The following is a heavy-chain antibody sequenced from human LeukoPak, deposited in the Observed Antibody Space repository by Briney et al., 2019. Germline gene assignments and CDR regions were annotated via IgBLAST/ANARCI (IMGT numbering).Heavy chain of an antibody. V-gene: IGHV3-23*01. CDR1: GFTFSSYA. Sequence: GGSLRLSCAASGFTFSSYAMSWVRQAPGKGLEWVSAISGSGGSTYYADSVKGRFTIPRDNSKNTLYLQMNSLRAEDTAVYYCAKYYDSSGYPFDYWGQGTLVTVSS. CDR3: AKYYDSSGYPFDY. D-gene: IGHD3-22*01. CDR2: ISGSGGST. J-gene: IGHJ4*02.